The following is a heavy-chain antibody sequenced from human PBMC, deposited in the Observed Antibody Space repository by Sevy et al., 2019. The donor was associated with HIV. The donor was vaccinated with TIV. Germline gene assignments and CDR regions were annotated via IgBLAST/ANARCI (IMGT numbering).Heavy chain of an antibody. CDR2: ISWNSGSI. V-gene: IGHV3-9*01. Sequence: GGSLRLSCAASGFTFDDYAIHWVRQAPGKGLEWVSGISWNSGSIDYADSVKGRFTISRDNAKNSLYLQMNSLRAEDTALYYCAKGAGQWLGDAFDIWGQGTKVTVSS. J-gene: IGHJ3*02. CDR3: AKGAGQWLGDAFDI. D-gene: IGHD6-19*01. CDR1: GFTFDDYA.